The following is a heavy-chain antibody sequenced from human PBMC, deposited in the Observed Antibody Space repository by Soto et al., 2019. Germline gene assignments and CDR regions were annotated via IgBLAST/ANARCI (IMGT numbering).Heavy chain of an antibody. Sequence: GGSLRLSCAASGFSFSSAWMSWVRQTPEKGLEWVGRIKSKSDGGTTDYAAPVKGRFTISRDDSENTLYLQMNSLKTEDTAVYYCARDGWGHTIFGVVIPDSYYYGMDVWGQGTTVTVSS. CDR1: GFSFSSAW. CDR2: IKSKSDGGTT. CDR3: ARDGWGHTIFGVVIPDSYYYGMDV. J-gene: IGHJ6*02. V-gene: IGHV3-15*01. D-gene: IGHD3-3*01.